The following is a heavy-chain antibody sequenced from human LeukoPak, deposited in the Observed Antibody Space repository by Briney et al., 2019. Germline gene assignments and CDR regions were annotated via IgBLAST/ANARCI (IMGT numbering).Heavy chain of an antibody. CDR1: GFTVSSNY. J-gene: IGHJ4*02. V-gene: IGHV3-66*02. CDR2: IYSGGSA. Sequence: PGGSLRLSCAASGFTVSSNYMSWVRQAPGKGLEWVSVIYSGGSAYYADSVKGRFTISRDNSKNTLYLQMNSLRAEDTAVYYCASEGISSGYYDFDYWGQGTLVTVSA. D-gene: IGHD3-22*01. CDR3: ASEGISSGYYDFDY.